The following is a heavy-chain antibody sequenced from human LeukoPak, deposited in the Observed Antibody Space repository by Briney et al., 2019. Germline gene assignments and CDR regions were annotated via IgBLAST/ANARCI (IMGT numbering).Heavy chain of an antibody. Sequence: GRSLRLSCAASGCTFSSYAMHWVRQAPGKGLEWVAVISYDGSNKYYADSVKGRFTISRDNSKNTLYLQMNSLRAEDTAVYYCARDWRGNSGYDIGLWGQGTLVTVSS. CDR3: ARDWRGNSGYDIGL. CDR2: ISYDGSNK. J-gene: IGHJ4*02. D-gene: IGHD5-12*01. V-gene: IGHV3-30-3*01. CDR1: GCTFSSYA.